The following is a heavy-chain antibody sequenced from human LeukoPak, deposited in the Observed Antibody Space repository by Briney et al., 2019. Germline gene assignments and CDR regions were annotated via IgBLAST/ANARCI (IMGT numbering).Heavy chain of an antibody. V-gene: IGHV3-23*01. CDR3: AKDGSSSWYAGDADY. D-gene: IGHD6-13*01. CDR1: GFTFSSYA. J-gene: IGHJ4*02. Sequence: GESLKISCKGSGFTFSSYAMSWVRQAPGKGLEWVSAISGSGGSTYYADSVKGRFTISRDNSKNTLYLQMNSLRAEDTAVYYCAKDGSSSWYAGDADYWGQGTLVTVSS. CDR2: ISGSGGST.